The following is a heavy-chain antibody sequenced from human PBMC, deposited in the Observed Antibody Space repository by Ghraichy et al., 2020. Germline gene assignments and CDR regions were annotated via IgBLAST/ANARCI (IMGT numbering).Heavy chain of an antibody. CDR1: GGSFSGYY. CDR2: INHSGST. D-gene: IGHD1-20*01. Sequence: SETLSLTCAVYGGSFSGYYWSWIRQPPGKRLEWIGEINHSGSTNYNPSLKSRVTISVDTSKNQFSLKLSSVTAADTAVYYCASRPFITGTQYTFDIWGQGTMVTVSS. V-gene: IGHV4-34*01. CDR3: ASRPFITGTQYTFDI. J-gene: IGHJ3*02.